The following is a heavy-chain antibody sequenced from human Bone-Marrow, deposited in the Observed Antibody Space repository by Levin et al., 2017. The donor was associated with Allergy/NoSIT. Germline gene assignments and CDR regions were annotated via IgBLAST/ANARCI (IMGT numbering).Heavy chain of an antibody. CDR1: GSSISSYY. CDR3: ARVTFGYSSGWFFDY. D-gene: IGHD6-19*01. CDR2: ISDSGST. J-gene: IGHJ4*02. V-gene: IGHV4-59*01. Sequence: GSLRLSCTVSGSSISSYYWNWIRQPPGKGLEWIGYISDSGSTHYNPSLKSRVTISVDKSKNQFSLRLSSVTAADTAVYYCARVTFGYSSGWFFDYWGQGTLVTVSS.